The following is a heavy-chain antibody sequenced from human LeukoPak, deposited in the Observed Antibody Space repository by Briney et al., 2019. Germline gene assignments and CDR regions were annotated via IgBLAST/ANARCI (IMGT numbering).Heavy chain of an antibody. CDR3: ARDHKRGYSGYDPNFDY. D-gene: IGHD5-12*01. V-gene: IGHV3-11*01. J-gene: IGHJ4*02. Sequence: GGSLRLSCAASGFTFSDYYMSWIRQAPGKGLEWVSYISSSGSTIYYADSVKGRFTISRDNAKNSLYLQMNSLRAEDTAVYYCARDHKRGYSGYDPNFDYWGQGTLVTVS. CDR1: GFTFSDYY. CDR2: ISSSGSTI.